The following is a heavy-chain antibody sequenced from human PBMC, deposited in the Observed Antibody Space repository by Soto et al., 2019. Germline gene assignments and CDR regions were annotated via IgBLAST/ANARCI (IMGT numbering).Heavy chain of an antibody. J-gene: IGHJ6*02. Sequence: ASVKVSCKASGGTFSSYAISWVRQAPGQGLEWMGGIIPIFGTANYAQKFQGRVTITADESTSTAYMELSSLRSEDTAVYYCARDKDVLRYFDWPPGLGMDVWGQGTTVTVSS. V-gene: IGHV1-69*13. D-gene: IGHD3-9*01. CDR2: IIPIFGTA. CDR1: GGTFSSYA. CDR3: ARDKDVLRYFDWPPGLGMDV.